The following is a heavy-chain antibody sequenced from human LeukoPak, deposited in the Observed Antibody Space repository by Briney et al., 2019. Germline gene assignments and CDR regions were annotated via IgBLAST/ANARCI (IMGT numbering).Heavy chain of an antibody. J-gene: IGHJ5*02. CDR2: INYSGNS. CDR3: AREGTSGANLNWLDP. CDR1: GGSISNDY. D-gene: IGHD1-1*01. Sequence: PSQTLSLTCTVSGGSISNDYWSWIRQPPGQGLDLIAYINYSGNSNYNPPLKSRVTISVDTSKNQFSLKLSSVTAADAALYYCAREGTSGANLNWLDPWGQGTLVTVSS. V-gene: IGHV4-59*01.